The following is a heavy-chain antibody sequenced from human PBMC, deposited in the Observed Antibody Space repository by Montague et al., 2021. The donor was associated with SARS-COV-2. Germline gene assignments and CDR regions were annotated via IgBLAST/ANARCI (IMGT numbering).Heavy chain of an antibody. CDR1: GGSVSSGSKY. D-gene: IGHD3-10*01. CDR3: AREATDYGSGSYYFPFAX. Sequence: SETLSLTCSVSGGSVSSGSKYWSWIRQSPGKGLEWIGYVYNYGSTDYNPSLKSRVTISLDTSKNQFSLRLSSVTAADTAVYYCAREATDYGSGSYYFPFAXWGQGILVTVSS. V-gene: IGHV4-61*01. J-gene: IGHJ4*02. CDR2: VYNYGST.